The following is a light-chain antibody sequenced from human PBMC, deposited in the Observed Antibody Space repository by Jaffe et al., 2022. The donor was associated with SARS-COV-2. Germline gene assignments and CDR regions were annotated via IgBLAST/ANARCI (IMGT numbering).Light chain of an antibody. CDR1: SSNIGINT. CDR2: SDN. CDR3: ATWDDSLNGWV. J-gene: IGLJ3*02. V-gene: IGLV1-44*01. Sequence: QSVLTQPPSAPGTPGQRVTISCSGSSSNIGINTVNWYQQLPGTAPKLLIYSDNERPSGVPDRFSGSKSGTSASLAISGLQSADEADYYCATWDDSLNGWVFGGGTKLTVL.